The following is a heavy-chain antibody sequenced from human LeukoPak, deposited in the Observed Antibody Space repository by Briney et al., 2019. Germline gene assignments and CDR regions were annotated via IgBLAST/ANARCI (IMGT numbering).Heavy chain of an antibody. D-gene: IGHD6-13*01. Sequence: GGSLRLSCAASGFTFSSYSMNWVRQAPGKGLEWVSYISSSSSTIYYADSVKVRFTISRDNAKNSLYLQMSSLRAEDTAVYYCAREAGYSSSWYGYWGQGTLVTASS. J-gene: IGHJ4*02. CDR2: ISSSSSTI. CDR1: GFTFSSYS. V-gene: IGHV3-48*01. CDR3: AREAGYSSSWYGY.